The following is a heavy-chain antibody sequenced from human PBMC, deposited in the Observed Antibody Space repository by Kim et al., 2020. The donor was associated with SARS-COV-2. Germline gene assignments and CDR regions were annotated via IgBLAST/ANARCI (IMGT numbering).Heavy chain of an antibody. J-gene: IGHJ6*02. D-gene: IGHD2-2*01. CDR3: TRYCTSTSCARSSCCYYGMDL. CDR1: GGSISSSNW. V-gene: IGHV4-4*02. CDR2: ITHSGST. Sequence: SETLSLTCAVSGGSISSSNWWSWVRQPPGKGLEWIGEITHSGSTNYNPSLKSRVTISVDKSKNQFSLNLSSVTAADTAVYYCTRYCTSTSCARSSCCYYGMDLWGQGTTGTVSS.